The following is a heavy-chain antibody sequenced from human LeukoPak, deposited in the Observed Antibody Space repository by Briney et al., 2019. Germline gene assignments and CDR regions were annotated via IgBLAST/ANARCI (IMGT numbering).Heavy chain of an antibody. D-gene: IGHD3-22*01. Sequence: ASVKVSCKASGYTFTGYYMHWVRQAPGQGLEWMGWINPNSGGTNYAQKFQGRVTMTRDTSISTAYMELSRLRSDDTAVYYCARDRYYDSSGPIDYWGQGTLVTVSS. CDR2: INPNSGGT. V-gene: IGHV1-2*02. CDR1: GYTFTGYY. J-gene: IGHJ4*02. CDR3: ARDRYYDSSGPIDY.